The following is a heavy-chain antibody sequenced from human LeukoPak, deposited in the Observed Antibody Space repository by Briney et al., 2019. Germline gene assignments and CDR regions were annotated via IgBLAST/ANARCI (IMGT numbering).Heavy chain of an antibody. J-gene: IGHJ4*02. Sequence: PGGSLRLSCAASGFTFSGYWMHWVRQAPGKGLVWVARIKNDGSGIIYADSVEGRFTISRDNARNTVYLQMNSLRAEDTAVYYCARERGVSHPFDYWGQGTLVTVSS. CDR2: IKNDGSGI. D-gene: IGHD2-21*01. CDR3: ARERGVSHPFDY. V-gene: IGHV3-74*01. CDR1: GFTFSGYW.